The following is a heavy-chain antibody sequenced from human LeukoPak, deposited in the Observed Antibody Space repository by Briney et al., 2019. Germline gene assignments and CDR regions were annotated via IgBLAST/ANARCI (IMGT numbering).Heavy chain of an antibody. CDR1: GFTFSAYW. D-gene: IGHD3-22*01. V-gene: IGHV3-74*01. CDR2: INGDGSIT. J-gene: IGHJ4*02. CDR3: ARDLELTYYDSSGHDY. Sequence: PGGSLRLSCAASGFTFSAYWMHWVRQAPGKGIVWVSRINGDGSITSYAESVKGRFIISRDNAKNTVYLQMNSLSAEDTAVYYCARDLELTYYDSSGHDYWGQGTLVTVSS.